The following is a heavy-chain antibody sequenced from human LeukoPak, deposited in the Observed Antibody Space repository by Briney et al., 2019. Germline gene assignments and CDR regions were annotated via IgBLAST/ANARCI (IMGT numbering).Heavy chain of an antibody. CDR3: AKHPALGYRSSSGVNWFDP. D-gene: IGHD6-6*01. CDR2: ISGSGGST. CDR1: GFTFSSYA. V-gene: IGHV3-23*01. Sequence: PGGSLRLSCAASGFTFSSYAMSWVRQAPGKGLEWVSAISGSGGSTYYADSVKGRFTISRDNSKNTLYLQMNSLRAEDTAVYYCAKHPALGYRSSSGVNWFDPWGQGTLVTVSS. J-gene: IGHJ5*01.